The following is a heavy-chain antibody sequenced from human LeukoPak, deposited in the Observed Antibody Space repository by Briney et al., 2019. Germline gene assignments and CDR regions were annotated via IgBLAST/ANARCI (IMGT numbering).Heavy chain of an antibody. CDR1: GYTFTSYA. D-gene: IGHD3-3*01. CDR3: ARARTALTIFGVVIPDAFDI. V-gene: IGHV7-4-1*02. J-gene: IGHJ3*02. CDR2: INTNTGNP. Sequence: ASVKVSCKASGYTFTSYAMNWVRQAPGQGLEWMGWINTNTGNPTYAQGFTGRFVFSLDTSVSTAYLQISSLKAEDTAVYYCARARTALTIFGVVIPDAFDIWGQGTMVTVSS.